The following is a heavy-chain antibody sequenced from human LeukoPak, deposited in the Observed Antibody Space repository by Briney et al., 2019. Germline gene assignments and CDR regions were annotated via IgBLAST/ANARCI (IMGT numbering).Heavy chain of an antibody. D-gene: IGHD3/OR15-3a*01. CDR2: IYCTGST. V-gene: IGHV4-59*08. Sequence: SETLSLTCTVSGGSFRSYYWSWIRQTPGKGLEWIGYIYCTGSTDYNPSLEGRVTISLDTSKNRFSLKLSSVTAADTAVYYCARLWTNQMYHFDYWGQGTLVTVSS. CDR3: ARLWTNQMYHFDY. J-gene: IGHJ4*02. CDR1: GGSFRSYY.